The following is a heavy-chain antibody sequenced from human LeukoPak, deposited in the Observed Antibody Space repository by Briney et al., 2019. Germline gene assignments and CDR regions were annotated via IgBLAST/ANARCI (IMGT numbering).Heavy chain of an antibody. D-gene: IGHD3-9*01. J-gene: IGHJ4*02. CDR2: ISGRSGST. CDR1: GFIFSNYA. V-gene: IGHV3-23*01. Sequence: GGSLRLSCAASGFIFSNYAMYWVRQAPGKGLEWVSAISGRSGSTYYADSVKGRFAISRDSSKNTLYLQMNSLRADDTAVYYCAKWGDYDVLTGYYVSDFWGQGTLVTVSS. CDR3: AKWGDYDVLTGYYVSDF.